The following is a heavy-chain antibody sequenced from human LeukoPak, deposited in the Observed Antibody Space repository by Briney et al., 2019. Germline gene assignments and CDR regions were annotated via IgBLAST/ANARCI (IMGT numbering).Heavy chain of an antibody. CDR3: ARDYNWGTDY. Sequence: DPVKGRFSISRDNSKNTLSLQMNSLRGEDTALYYCARDYNWGTDYWGQGTLVTVSS. D-gene: IGHD7-27*01. V-gene: IGHV3-30*01. J-gene: IGHJ4*02.